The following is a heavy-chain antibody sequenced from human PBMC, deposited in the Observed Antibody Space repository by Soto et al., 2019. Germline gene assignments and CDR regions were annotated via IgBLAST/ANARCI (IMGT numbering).Heavy chain of an antibody. Sequence: QPGGSLRLSCAASGFTFSSYGMHWVRQAPGKGLEWVAVIWYDGSNKYYADSVKGRFTISRDNSKNTLYLQMNSLRAEDTAVYYCAVESSSSGLSDYWGQGTLVTVSS. D-gene: IGHD3-22*01. J-gene: IGHJ4*02. V-gene: IGHV3-33*01. CDR1: GFTFSSYG. CDR2: IWYDGSNK. CDR3: AVESSSSGLSDY.